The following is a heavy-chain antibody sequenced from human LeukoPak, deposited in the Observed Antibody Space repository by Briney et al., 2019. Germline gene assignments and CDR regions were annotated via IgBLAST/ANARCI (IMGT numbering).Heavy chain of an antibody. CDR3: AREYLVGYSSSWHAGWFDP. V-gene: IGHV1-46*01. D-gene: IGHD6-13*01. CDR1: GYTFTTYY. J-gene: IGHJ5*02. Sequence: GASVKVSCKASGYTFTTYYMHWVRQAPGQGLEWMGAIKPSGGRTSYAQKFQDRVTMTWDMSTSTVYMDLSSLRSEDTAVYYCAREYLVGYSSSWHAGWFDPWGQGTLVTVSS. CDR2: IKPSGGRT.